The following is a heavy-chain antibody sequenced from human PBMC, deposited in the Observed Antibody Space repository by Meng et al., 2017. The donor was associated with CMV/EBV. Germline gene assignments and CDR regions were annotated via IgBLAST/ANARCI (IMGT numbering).Heavy chain of an antibody. V-gene: IGHV4-34*01. Sequence: SETLSLTCAVYGGSFSGYYWSWIRQPPGKGLEWIGEINHSGSTNYNPSLKSRVTISVDTSKNQFSLKLSSVTAADTAVYYCARGSLSVSAVYYWGQGTLVTVSS. D-gene: IGHD3-16*01. CDR2: INHSGST. CDR3: ARGSLSVSAVYY. J-gene: IGHJ4*02. CDR1: GGSFSGYY.